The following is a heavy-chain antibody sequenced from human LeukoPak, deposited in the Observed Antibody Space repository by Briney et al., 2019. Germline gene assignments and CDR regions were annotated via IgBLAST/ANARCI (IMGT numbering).Heavy chain of an antibody. V-gene: IGHV3-74*01. CDR2: INSDGRST. J-gene: IGHJ4*02. Sequence: PGGSLRLSCAASGFTFSTSWMHWVRQVPGKGLVWVSRINSDGRSTDYADSVKGRFTISRDNTKNTLYLQMNSLRVEDTAMYYCAHTVWSGNYFDYWGQGTPVTVSS. CDR3: AHTVWSGNYFDY. CDR1: GFTFSTSW. D-gene: IGHD3-3*01.